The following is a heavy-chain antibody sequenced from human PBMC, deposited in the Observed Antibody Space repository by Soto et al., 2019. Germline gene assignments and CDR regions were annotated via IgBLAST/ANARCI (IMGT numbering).Heavy chain of an antibody. D-gene: IGHD3-22*01. CDR2: ISSSRSTI. CDR3: ASGVSYYDSSGYST. Sequence: PGGSLRLSCAASGFTFSSYSTNWVRQAPGKGLEWVSYISSSRSTIYYADSVKGRFTISRDNAKNSLYLQMNSLRDEDTAVYYCASGVSYYDSSGYSTWGQGTMVTVSS. J-gene: IGHJ3*01. CDR1: GFTFSSYS. V-gene: IGHV3-48*02.